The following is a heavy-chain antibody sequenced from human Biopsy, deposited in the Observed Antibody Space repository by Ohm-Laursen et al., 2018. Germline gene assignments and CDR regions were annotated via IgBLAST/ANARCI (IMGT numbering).Heavy chain of an antibody. CDR3: ARRGSGGRSFDY. V-gene: IGHV4-59*08. Sequence: SETLSLTCTVSGDSINSSYWSWIRQAPGKGLEWIGFISNSGNTNYNPSLKSRVTISADTSKNQFSLKLGSLTVADPAVFYCARRGSGGRSFDYWGQGALVTVSS. CDR2: ISNSGNT. D-gene: IGHD2-15*01. J-gene: IGHJ4*02. CDR1: GDSINSSY.